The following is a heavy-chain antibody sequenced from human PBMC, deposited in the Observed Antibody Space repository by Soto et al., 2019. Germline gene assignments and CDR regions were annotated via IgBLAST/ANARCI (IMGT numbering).Heavy chain of an antibody. V-gene: IGHV4-30-2*01. CDR3: ARNWNYVGMNWFDP. D-gene: IGHD1-7*01. Sequence: QLLLQESGSGLVRPSQTLSLTCGVSGGSLTGAGYSWTWIRQTPGQGLEWIGHIYHTGNAYYNPSLKGRLTISVDTSKNQFSLNLTSLIAADTAIYYCARNWNYVGMNWFDPWGLGTLVTVSS. CDR1: GGSLTGAGYS. J-gene: IGHJ5*02. CDR2: IYHTGNA.